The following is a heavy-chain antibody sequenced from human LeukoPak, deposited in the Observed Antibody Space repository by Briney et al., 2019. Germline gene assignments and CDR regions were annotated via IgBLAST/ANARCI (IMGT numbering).Heavy chain of an antibody. Sequence: SVKVSCKASGYTFTGYYMHWVRQAPGQGLEWMGGIIPIFGTANYAQKFQGRVTITADESTSTAYMELSSLRSEDTAVYYCARDGGSSTSPPDYWGQGTLVTVSS. J-gene: IGHJ4*02. V-gene: IGHV1-69*13. CDR3: ARDGGSSTSPPDY. CDR2: IIPIFGTA. D-gene: IGHD2-2*01. CDR1: GYTFTGYY.